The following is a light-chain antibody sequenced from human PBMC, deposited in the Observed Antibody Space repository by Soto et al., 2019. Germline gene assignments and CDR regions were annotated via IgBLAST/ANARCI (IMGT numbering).Light chain of an antibody. CDR2: GTS. Sequence: EFVLTQSPGTLSLSPGEGATIFCRAAQSVSRDYLAWYQQKPDQAPRLLIFGTSTRAPGIPDRFSGSGSGTDFTLTFSRLEPEDFAVYYCQQYGSSSTFGGGTRVEI. J-gene: IGKJ4*01. CDR1: QSVSRDY. V-gene: IGKV3-20*01. CDR3: QQYGSSST.